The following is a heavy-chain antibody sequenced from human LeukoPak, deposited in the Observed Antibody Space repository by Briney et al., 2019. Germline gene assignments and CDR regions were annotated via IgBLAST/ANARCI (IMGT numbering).Heavy chain of an antibody. CDR3: ARALPPTVAGPFDY. J-gene: IGHJ4*02. Sequence: SQTLSLTCSVSGGSISRSIHHWGWIRQPPGKGLEWIGSIYYFGNTDFNPSLSNRVTISVDTSKNHFSLKLTSVTAADTAVYYCARALPPTVAGPFDYWGQGILVLVSS. D-gene: IGHD6-19*01. CDR1: GGSISRSIHH. V-gene: IGHV4-39*07. CDR2: IYYFGNT.